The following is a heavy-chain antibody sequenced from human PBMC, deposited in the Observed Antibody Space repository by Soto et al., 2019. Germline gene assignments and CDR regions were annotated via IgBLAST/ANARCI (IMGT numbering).Heavy chain of an antibody. CDR2: ISYDGSNK. J-gene: IGHJ4*02. Sequence: QVQLVESGGGVVQPGRSLRLSCAASGFTFSSYAMHWVRQAPGKGLEWVAVISYDGSNKYYADSVKGRFTISRDNSKNTLYLQMNSLRAEDTAVYYCASTAGFGELLFSLGYWGQGTLVTVSS. CDR1: GFTFSSYA. V-gene: IGHV3-30-3*01. CDR3: ASTAGFGELLFSLGY. D-gene: IGHD3-10*01.